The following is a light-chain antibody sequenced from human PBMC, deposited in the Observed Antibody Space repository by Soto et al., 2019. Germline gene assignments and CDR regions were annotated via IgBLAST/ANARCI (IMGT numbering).Light chain of an antibody. V-gene: IGKV1-9*01. CDR2: AAS. Sequence: DIQLTQSPSFLSASVGDRVTITCRASQGIYPYLAWYQQQPGKAPELLIYAASTLQSGVPSRFSGSVSGTECTLTISGRRQEEFATDDCQHLNNNPWTVEQGTKVEIK. J-gene: IGKJ1*01. CDR1: QGIYPY. CDR3: QHLNNNPWT.